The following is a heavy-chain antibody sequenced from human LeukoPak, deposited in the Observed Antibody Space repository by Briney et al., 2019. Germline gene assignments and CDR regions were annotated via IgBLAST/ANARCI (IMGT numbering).Heavy chain of an antibody. J-gene: IGHJ4*02. CDR1: GFTFSSYS. D-gene: IGHD2-2*01. Sequence: GGSLRLSCAASGFTFSSYSMNWVRQAPGKGLEWVSSISSSSSYIYYADSVKGRFTISRDNSKNTLYLQMDSLRPEDTAVYYCARDQGRTVLVAAAIDYWGQGTLVTVSS. CDR3: ARDQGRTVLVAAAIDY. CDR2: ISSSSSYI. V-gene: IGHV3-21*01.